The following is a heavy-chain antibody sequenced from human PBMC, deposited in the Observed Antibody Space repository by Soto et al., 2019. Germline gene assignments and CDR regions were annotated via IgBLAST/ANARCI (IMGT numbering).Heavy chain of an antibody. CDR3: AKVHGSGRSPYYYYYGMDV. Sequence: EVQLLESGGGLVQPGGSLRLSCAASGFTFSSYAMSWVRQAPGKGLEWVSAISGSGGSTYYADSVKGRFTISRDNSKNTLYLQMNSLRAEDTAVYYCAKVHGSGRSPYYYYYGMDVWGQGTTVTVSS. D-gene: IGHD3-10*01. J-gene: IGHJ6*02. CDR2: ISGSGGST. V-gene: IGHV3-23*01. CDR1: GFTFSSYA.